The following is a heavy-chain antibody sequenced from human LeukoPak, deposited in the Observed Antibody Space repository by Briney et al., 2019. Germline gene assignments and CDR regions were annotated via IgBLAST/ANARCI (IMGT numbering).Heavy chain of an antibody. V-gene: IGHV4-59*01. Sequence: SETLSLTCTVSGGSISSYYWSWIRQPPGKGLEWIGYIYYSGSTNYNPSLKSRVTISVDTSKNQFSLKLSSVTAADTAVYYCARADRSGWHDYWGQGTLVTVSS. CDR1: GGSISSYY. D-gene: IGHD6-19*01. J-gene: IGHJ4*02. CDR2: IYYSGST. CDR3: ARADRSGWHDY.